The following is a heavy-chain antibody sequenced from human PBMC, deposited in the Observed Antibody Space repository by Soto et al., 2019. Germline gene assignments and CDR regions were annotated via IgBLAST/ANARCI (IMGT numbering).Heavy chain of an antibody. D-gene: IGHD3-9*01. CDR2: ISGTGGTI. V-gene: IGHV3-23*01. Sequence: PGGSLRLSCAASGFTFSSYAMTWLRQAPGKGLEWISVISGTGGTIYYADSVEGRFTISRDNSNSTLSLRMDSLTADDTAVYFCAKDAYYDLSTGTGYYYYGLDVWGQGTTVTVSS. CDR3: AKDAYYDLSTGTGYYYYGLDV. CDR1: GFTFSSYA. J-gene: IGHJ6*02.